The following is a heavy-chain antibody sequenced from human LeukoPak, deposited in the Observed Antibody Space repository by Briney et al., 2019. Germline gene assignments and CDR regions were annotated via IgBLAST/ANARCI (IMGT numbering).Heavy chain of an antibody. Sequence: GASVKVSCKASGYTVTSYGISWVRQAPGQGLEWMGWISAYNGNTNYAQKLQGRVTMTTDTSTSTAYMELRSLRSDDTAVYYCARLKSARGIAVAGTGWFDPWGQGTLVTVSS. CDR2: ISAYNGNT. V-gene: IGHV1-18*01. J-gene: IGHJ5*02. CDR3: ARLKSARGIAVAGTGWFDP. D-gene: IGHD6-19*01. CDR1: GYTVTSYG.